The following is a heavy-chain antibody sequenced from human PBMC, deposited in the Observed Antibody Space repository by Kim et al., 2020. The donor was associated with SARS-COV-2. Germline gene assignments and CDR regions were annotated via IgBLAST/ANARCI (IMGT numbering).Heavy chain of an antibody. J-gene: IGHJ2*01. D-gene: IGHD3-10*01. V-gene: IGHV3-23*01. Sequence: GGSLRLSCAASGFTFRSYAMSWVRQAPGKGLEWVSAISGSGGSTYYADSVKGRFTISRDNSNNPLYLQMSSLGAEDTGVYYCAKRIRELNGYYALWGRGTLVIVSS. CDR1: GFTFRSYA. CDR2: ISGSGGST. CDR3: AKRIRELNGYYAL.